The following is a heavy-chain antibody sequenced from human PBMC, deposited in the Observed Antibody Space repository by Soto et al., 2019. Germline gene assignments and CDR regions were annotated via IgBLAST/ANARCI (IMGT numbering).Heavy chain of an antibody. V-gene: IGHV3-30*18. Sequence: PGKGLEWLAVISYDGSNKYYADSVKGRFTISRDNSKNTLYLQMNSLRAEDTAVYYCAKVFFDFWSGYSPSYYYFDYWGQRTLVSVPS. J-gene: IGHJ4*02. CDR2: ISYDGSNK. CDR3: AKVFFDFWSGYSPSYYYFDY. D-gene: IGHD3-3*01.